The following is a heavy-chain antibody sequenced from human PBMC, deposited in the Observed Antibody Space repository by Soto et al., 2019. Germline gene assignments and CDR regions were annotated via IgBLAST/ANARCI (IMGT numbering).Heavy chain of an antibody. J-gene: IGHJ6*02. Sequence: GSLRLSCAASGFIFTSYSMNWVRQAPGKGLEWVSSISSSSSYIYYADSVKGRFTISRDNAKNSLYLQMSSLRAEDTAVYYCARDSGSSSDYYGMDVWGQGATVTVSS. D-gene: IGHD6-13*01. CDR1: GFIFTSYS. CDR2: ISSSSSYI. CDR3: ARDSGSSSDYYGMDV. V-gene: IGHV3-21*01.